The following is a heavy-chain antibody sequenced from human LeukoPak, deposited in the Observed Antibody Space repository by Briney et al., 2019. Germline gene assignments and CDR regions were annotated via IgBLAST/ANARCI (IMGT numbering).Heavy chain of an antibody. CDR3: AIQLWPHNSGFVDC. V-gene: IGHV5-51*01. Sequence: GESLKISCKGSEYSFSSYWIAWVRQMPGKGLEWMGIIYPGDSDTRYSPSFQGQVTISADKSISTAYLQWSSLKASDTAMYYCAIQLWPHNSGFVDCWGQGTLVTVSS. J-gene: IGHJ4*02. D-gene: IGHD5-18*01. CDR2: IYPGDSDT. CDR1: EYSFSSYW.